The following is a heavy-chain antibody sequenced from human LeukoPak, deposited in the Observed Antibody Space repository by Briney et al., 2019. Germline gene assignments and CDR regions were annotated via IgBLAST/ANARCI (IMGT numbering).Heavy chain of an antibody. D-gene: IGHD3-22*01. J-gene: IGHJ3*02. CDR3: ALPRVCSGYFYGDAFDS. CDR2: VRYDGSNK. Sequence: GVSLRLSCAASGFTFSSYGMHWVRQAPGKGLEWVAFVRYDGSNKYYADSVKGRFTISRDNSKHTLYLQMNSLRAEDTAVYNCALPRVCSGYFYGDAFDSLRRGTMATVSS. CDR1: GFTFSSYG. V-gene: IGHV3-30*02.